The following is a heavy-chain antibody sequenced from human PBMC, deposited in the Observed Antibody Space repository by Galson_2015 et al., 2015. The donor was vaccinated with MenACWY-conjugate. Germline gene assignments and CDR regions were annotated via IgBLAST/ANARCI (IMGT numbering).Heavy chain of an antibody. CDR3: AMEGGGSLITLAFEF. D-gene: IGHD2-8*01. Sequence: ETLSLTCSVSGFSIGTGYYWGWLRQPPGKGLEWIGNIYHSGSTYYNPSLKSRLHMSLDRPKNQFSLDLSSVTAADTAVYYCAMEGGGSLITLAFEFWGQGAVVTVSS. CDR1: GFSIGTGYY. V-gene: IGHV4-38-2*02. J-gene: IGHJ3*01. CDR2: IYHSGST.